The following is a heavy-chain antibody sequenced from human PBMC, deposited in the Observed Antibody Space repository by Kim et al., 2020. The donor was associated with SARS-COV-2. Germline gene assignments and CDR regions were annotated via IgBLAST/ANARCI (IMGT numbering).Heavy chain of an antibody. V-gene: IGHV3-48*01. CDR1: GFTFSSYS. CDR3: AEAWGDY. Sequence: GGSLRLSCAASGFTFSSYSMNWVRQAPGRGLEWVSYISSSSSTIYYADSVKGRFTISRDNAKNSLYLQMNSLRAADTAGYYGAEAWGDYWGPGTLVTVSS. D-gene: IGHD3-16*01. J-gene: IGHJ4*02. CDR2: ISSSSSTI.